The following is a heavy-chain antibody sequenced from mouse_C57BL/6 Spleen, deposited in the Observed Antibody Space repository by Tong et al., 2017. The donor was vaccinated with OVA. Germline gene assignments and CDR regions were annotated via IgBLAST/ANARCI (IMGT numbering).Heavy chain of an antibody. V-gene: IGHV5-6*01. J-gene: IGHJ3*01. Sequence: EVQLQESGGGLVQPGGSRKLSCAASGFTFSSFGMHWVRQAPDKRLEWVATISSGGSYTYYPDSVKGRFTISRDNAKNTLYLQMSSLRSEDTAMYYCARGGAVVPFAYWGQGTLVTVSA. CDR2: ISSGGSYT. D-gene: IGHD1-1*01. CDR3: ARGGAVVPFAY. CDR1: GFTFSSFG.